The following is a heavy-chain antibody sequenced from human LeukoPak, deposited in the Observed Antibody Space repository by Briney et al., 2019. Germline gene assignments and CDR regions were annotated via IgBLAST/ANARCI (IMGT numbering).Heavy chain of an antibody. Sequence: GGSLRLSCAASGFTFSTYNMHWVRQAPGEGLEWLSYISHDSVTEYYGDSVRGRFTISRDNANNSLYLQMNSLRVEDTAVYYCASRSGLGAFDIWGQGTMVIVSS. J-gene: IGHJ3*02. CDR2: ISHDSVTE. CDR1: GFTFSTYN. D-gene: IGHD6-19*01. V-gene: IGHV3-48*01. CDR3: ASRSGLGAFDI.